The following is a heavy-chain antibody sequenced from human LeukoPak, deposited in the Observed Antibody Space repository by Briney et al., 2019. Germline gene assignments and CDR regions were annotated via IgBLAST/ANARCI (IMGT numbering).Heavy chain of an antibody. D-gene: IGHD3-22*01. J-gene: IGHJ5*02. CDR1: GFTFSDYY. CDR2: ISSSGSTI. Sequence: PGGSLRLSCAASGFTFSDYYMSWIRQAPGKGLEWVSYISSSGSTIYYADSVKGRFIISRDNAKNSLYLQMNSLRAEDTAVYYCARGSGYYQTPEFDPWGQGTLVTVSS. V-gene: IGHV3-11*01. CDR3: ARGSGYYQTPEFDP.